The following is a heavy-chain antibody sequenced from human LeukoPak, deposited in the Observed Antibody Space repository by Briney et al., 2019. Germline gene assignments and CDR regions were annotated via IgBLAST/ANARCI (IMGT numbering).Heavy chain of an antibody. J-gene: IGHJ5*02. V-gene: IGHV3-23*01. CDR2: ISGSGGST. CDR1: GFTFSYYA. D-gene: IGHD4-23*01. CDR3: AKGNYGGNFRWFYP. Sequence: GGSLRLSCAASGFTFSYYAMSWVRQAPGKGLEWVSAISGSGGSTYYADSEKGRFTISRDNSKHTLYLQMNSLRAEDTAVYYCAKGNYGGNFRWFYPWGQGTLVTVSS.